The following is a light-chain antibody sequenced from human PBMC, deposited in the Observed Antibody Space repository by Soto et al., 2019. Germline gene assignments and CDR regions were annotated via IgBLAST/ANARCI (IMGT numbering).Light chain of an antibody. V-gene: IGKV1-33*01. CDR1: QDIRTY. Sequence: DIQMTQSPSSLSASVGDRVTITCQASQDIRTYLNWYQQKPGKAPKLLMYDASRLETGVPPGFSGSGSGTDFTFTISSLQPEDIATYYCQQYDNLPLTFGGGTKVEIK. CDR2: DAS. CDR3: QQYDNLPLT. J-gene: IGKJ4*01.